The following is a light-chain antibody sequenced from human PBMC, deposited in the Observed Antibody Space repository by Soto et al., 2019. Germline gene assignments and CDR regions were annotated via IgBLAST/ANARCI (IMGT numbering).Light chain of an antibody. CDR1: TGAVTSGHY. CDR2: DTS. V-gene: IGLV7-46*01. CDR3: LLSSSGTQRV. J-gene: IGLJ1*01. Sequence: QAVVTQESSVTVSPGGTVTLTCGSSTGAVTSGHYPYWFQQKPGQAPRTLIYDTSNKHSWTPARFSGSLLGGKAALTLSGAQPEDEADYSCLLSSSGTQRVFGAGTKVTVL.